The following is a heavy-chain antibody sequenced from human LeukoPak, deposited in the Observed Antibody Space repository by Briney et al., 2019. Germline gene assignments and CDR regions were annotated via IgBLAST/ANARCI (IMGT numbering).Heavy chain of an antibody. CDR3: ARQDSSSWYYFDY. J-gene: IGHJ4*02. V-gene: IGHV4-39*01. Sequence: SETLSLTCTVSGGSISSSSYYWGWIRQPPGKGLEWIGSIYYSGSTYYNPSLQSRVTTSVDTSKNQFSLKLNSVTAADTAVYYCARQDSSSWYYFDYWGQGTLLTVSS. CDR1: GGSISSSSYY. D-gene: IGHD6-13*01. CDR2: IYYSGST.